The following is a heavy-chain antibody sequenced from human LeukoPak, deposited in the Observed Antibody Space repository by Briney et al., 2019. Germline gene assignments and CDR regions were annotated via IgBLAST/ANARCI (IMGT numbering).Heavy chain of an antibody. CDR2: INPSGGST. CDR1: RYTFTSYY. Sequence: ASVKVSCKASRYTFTSYYIHWMRQAPGQGLEWMGLINPSGGSTSYAQKFQGTVTMTRDTSTSTVYMELSSLRSEDTAVYYCARGVATVSFDYWGQGTLVTVSS. D-gene: IGHD5-12*01. V-gene: IGHV1-46*01. CDR3: ARGVATVSFDY. J-gene: IGHJ4*02.